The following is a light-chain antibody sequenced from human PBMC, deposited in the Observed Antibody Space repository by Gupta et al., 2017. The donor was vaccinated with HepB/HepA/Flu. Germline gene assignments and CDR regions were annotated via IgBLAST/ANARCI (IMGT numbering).Light chain of an antibody. CDR1: SSDVGDYKS. Sequence: QSALTQPASASGSPGQSITISCTATSSDVGDYKSVSWYQQHPGKAPKLLISNVSNRPSGVSNRCLCDTAGNNASPLTFAVQAEEEADDYCSCSNSAINIYVFGAGTKVTVL. CDR2: NVS. J-gene: IGLJ1*01. CDR3: SCSNSAINIYV. V-gene: IGLV2-14*01.